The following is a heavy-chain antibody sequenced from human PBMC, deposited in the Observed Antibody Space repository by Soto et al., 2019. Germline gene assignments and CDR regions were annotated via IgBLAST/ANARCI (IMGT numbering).Heavy chain of an antibody. V-gene: IGHV1-69*02. CDR2: IIPIRGIA. CDR3: VARAYYDFWSGADYYYYMDV. D-gene: IGHD3-3*01. Sequence: QVQLVQSGAEVKKPGSSVKVSCEASGCTFSSYTISWVRQAPGQGLEWMGRIIPIRGIANYAQQFQGRVTITADKSTSTAYMELSSLRSEDTAVYYCVARAYYDFWSGADYYYYMDVWGKGTTVTVSS. J-gene: IGHJ6*03. CDR1: GCTFSSYT.